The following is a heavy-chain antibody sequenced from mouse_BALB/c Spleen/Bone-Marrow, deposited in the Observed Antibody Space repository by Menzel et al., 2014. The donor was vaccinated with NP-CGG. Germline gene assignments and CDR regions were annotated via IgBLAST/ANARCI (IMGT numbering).Heavy chain of an antibody. CDR3: AKPTAWAYAMDY. CDR2: IWGEGST. J-gene: IGHJ4*01. V-gene: IGHV2-3*01. Sequence: VQLQQSGPGLVTPSQSLSITCTVSGLSLTSYGVSWVRQPPGKGLEWLGVIWGEGSTNYQSALICIVSITKDNSKSQVFLKLNSLPTDDTATYYCAKPTAWAYAMDYWGQGTSVTVSS. CDR1: GLSLTSYG.